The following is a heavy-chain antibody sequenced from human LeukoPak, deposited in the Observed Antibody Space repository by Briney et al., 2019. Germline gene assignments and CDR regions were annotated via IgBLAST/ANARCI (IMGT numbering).Heavy chain of an antibody. CDR2: TYYRSKWYN. J-gene: IGHJ4*02. CDR3: AGGSGGYIGH. Sequence: SQTLSLTCAISGDSVSNNDAAWNWIGQSPSRGLEWLGRTYYRSKWYNDYAVSVKSRIIINPDTSKNQFSLQLKYMSPEDTAIYYCAGGSGGYIGHWGQGTLVTVSS. D-gene: IGHD2-15*01. V-gene: IGHV6-1*01. CDR1: GDSVSNNDAA.